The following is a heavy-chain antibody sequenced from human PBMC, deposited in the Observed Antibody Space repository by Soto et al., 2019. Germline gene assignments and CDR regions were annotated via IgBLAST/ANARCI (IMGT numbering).Heavy chain of an antibody. CDR3: SRGGAIMVVTAPFDL. CDR1: GYIFTNYY. J-gene: IGHJ5*02. CDR2: INAGGGYT. Sequence: ASVKVSCKASGYIFTNYYIHWVRQAPGQGLEWMGTINAGGGYTTYAQKFLGRVGMTRDTSTSTVSMELSSLRSEDTALYYCSRGGAIMVVTAPFDLWG. D-gene: IGHD2-21*02. V-gene: IGHV1-46*03.